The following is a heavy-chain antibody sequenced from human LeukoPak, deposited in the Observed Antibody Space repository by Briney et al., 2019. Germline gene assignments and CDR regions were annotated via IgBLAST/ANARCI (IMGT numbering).Heavy chain of an antibody. Sequence: GGSLRLSCAASGFTFSSYAMSWVRQAPGKGLEWVSAISGSGGSTYYADSVKGRFTISRDNSKNTLYLQMNSLRAEDTAVYYCAKDKYNFWSGSNYYYMDIWGKGTTVPVSS. CDR2: ISGSGGST. V-gene: IGHV3-23*01. D-gene: IGHD3-3*01. CDR3: AKDKYNFWSGSNYYYMDI. CDR1: GFTFSSYA. J-gene: IGHJ6*03.